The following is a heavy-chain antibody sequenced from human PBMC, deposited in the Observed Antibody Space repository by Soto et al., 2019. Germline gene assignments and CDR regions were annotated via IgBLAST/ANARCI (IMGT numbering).Heavy chain of an antibody. Sequence: ASVKVSCKASGYTFTGYYMHWVRQAPGQGLEWMGWINPNSGGTNYAQKFQGWVTMTRDTSISTAYMELSRLRSDDTAVYYCARDHLSGSYYYYGMDVWGQGTTVTVSS. CDR2: INPNSGGT. J-gene: IGHJ6*02. D-gene: IGHD1-26*01. CDR3: ARDHLSGSYYYYGMDV. V-gene: IGHV1-2*04. CDR1: GYTFTGYY.